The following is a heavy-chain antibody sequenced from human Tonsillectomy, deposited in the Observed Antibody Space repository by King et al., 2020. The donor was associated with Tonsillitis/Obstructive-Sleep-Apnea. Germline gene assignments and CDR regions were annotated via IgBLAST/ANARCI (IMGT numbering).Heavy chain of an antibody. V-gene: IGHV1-2*06. D-gene: IGHD4-17*01. CDR2: INPNSGGQ. CDR1: GYTFTGYF. J-gene: IGHJ4*02. Sequence: VQLVESGAEVKKPGASVKVSCKASGYTFTGYFMHWVRQAPGQGLEWMGRINPNSGGQNYAQKFQGRATMTSDTSISTAYMELGRRRSDDAAVYYCARADYGDYPNYWGQGTLVTVSS. CDR3: ARADYGDYPNY.